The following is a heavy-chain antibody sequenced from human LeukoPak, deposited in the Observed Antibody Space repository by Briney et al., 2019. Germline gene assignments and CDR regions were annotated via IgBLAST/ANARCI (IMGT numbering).Heavy chain of an antibody. CDR1: GFTFSSYA. V-gene: IGHV3-9*01. Sequence: GGSLRLSCAASGFTFSSYAMHWVRQAPGKGLEWVSGISWNSGSIGYADSVKGRFTISRDIAKNSLYLQMNSLRAEDTALYYCAKDISSSGMYYFDYWGQGTLVTVSS. D-gene: IGHD3-10*01. CDR3: AKDISSSGMYYFDY. CDR2: ISWNSGSI. J-gene: IGHJ4*02.